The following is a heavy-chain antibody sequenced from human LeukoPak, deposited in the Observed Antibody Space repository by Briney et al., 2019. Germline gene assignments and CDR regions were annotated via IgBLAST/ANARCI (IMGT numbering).Heavy chain of an antibody. CDR2: IKSDGSST. Sequence: GGSLRLSCAASGFTFSNYSMHWVRQAPGKGLVWVSRIKSDGSSTNNADSVKGRFTISRDNAKNTLFLQMHSLRVEDTAVYYCASGLDTDYFDYWGQGTLVTVSS. CDR1: GFTFSNYS. V-gene: IGHV3-74*01. CDR3: ASGLDTDYFDY. J-gene: IGHJ4*02. D-gene: IGHD2-8*02.